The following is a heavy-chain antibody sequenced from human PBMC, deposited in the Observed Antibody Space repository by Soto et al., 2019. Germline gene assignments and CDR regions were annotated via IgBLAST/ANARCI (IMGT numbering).Heavy chain of an antibody. CDR2: ISGSGGST. CDR3: AKGLYDYGDYAVGY. CDR1: GFTFSSYA. V-gene: IGHV3-23*01. D-gene: IGHD4-17*01. J-gene: IGHJ4*02. Sequence: GGSLRLSCAASGFTFSSYAMSWVRQGPGKGLEWVAVISGSGGSTYYADSVKGRFTISRDKSKNTLYLQMNSLRAEDTAVYYCAKGLYDYGDYAVGYWGQGTLVTVSS.